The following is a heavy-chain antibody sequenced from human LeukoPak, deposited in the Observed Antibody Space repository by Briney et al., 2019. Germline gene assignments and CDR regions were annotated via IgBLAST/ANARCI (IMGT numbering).Heavy chain of an antibody. CDR1: GGSLSSYY. CDR3: ARVYVHYDFWSGYLNWFDP. Sequence: SETLSLTCTVSGGSLSSYYWSWIRQPAGKGLEWIGRIYTSGSTNYNLSLKSRVTMSVDTSKNQFSLKLSSVTAADTAVYYCARVYVHYDFWSGYLNWFDPWGQGTLVTVSS. V-gene: IGHV4-4*07. J-gene: IGHJ5*02. CDR2: IYTSGST. D-gene: IGHD3-3*01.